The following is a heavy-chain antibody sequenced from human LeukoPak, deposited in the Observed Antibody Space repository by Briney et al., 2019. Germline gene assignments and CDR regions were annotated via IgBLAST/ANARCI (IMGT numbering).Heavy chain of an antibody. J-gene: IGHJ5*02. CDR1: GGPISSGGYS. D-gene: IGHD3-3*01. CDR2: IYHSGST. Sequence: SQTLSLTCAVSGGPISSGGYSWRWIRQPPGKGLEWIVYIYHSGSTYYNPSLKSRVTISVDRSKNQFSLKLSSVTAADTAVYYCAGGYYDFWSGYYNWFDPWGQGTLVTVSS. V-gene: IGHV4-30-2*01. CDR3: AGGYYDFWSGYYNWFDP.